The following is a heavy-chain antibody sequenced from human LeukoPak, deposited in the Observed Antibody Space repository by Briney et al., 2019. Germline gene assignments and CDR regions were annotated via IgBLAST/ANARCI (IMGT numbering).Heavy chain of an antibody. CDR3: ARDPSSTGPFDY. D-gene: IGHD1-14*01. CDR2: IYYSGST. Sequence: PSETLSLTCTVSSGSISSYYWSWIRQPPGKGLEWIGYIYYSGSTNYNPSLKSRVTISVDTSKNQFSLKLSSVTAADTAVYYCARDPSSTGPFDYWGQGTLVTVSS. V-gene: IGHV4-59*01. CDR1: SGSISSYY. J-gene: IGHJ4*02.